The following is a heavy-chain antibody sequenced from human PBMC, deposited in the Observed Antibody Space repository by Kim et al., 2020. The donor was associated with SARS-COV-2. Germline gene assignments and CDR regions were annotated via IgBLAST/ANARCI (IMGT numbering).Heavy chain of an antibody. D-gene: IGHD4-4*01. V-gene: IGHV3-30-3*01. CDR3: ARARGGNYFRPFDY. J-gene: IGHJ4*02. CDR1: GFTFSSYA. CDR2: ISHDGSNK. Sequence: GGSLRLSCAASGFTFSSYAMHWVRQAPGKGLEWVAVISHDGSNKYYADSVKGRFTISRDNSKNTLYLQMNSLRAEDTAVYYCARARGGNYFRPFDYWGQGTLVTVSS.